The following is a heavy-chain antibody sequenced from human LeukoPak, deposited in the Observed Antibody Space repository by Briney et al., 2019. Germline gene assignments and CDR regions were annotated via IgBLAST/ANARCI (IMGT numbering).Heavy chain of an antibody. CDR1: GFTFSSYG. CDR2: IRYDGSDK. Sequence: PGGSLRLSCAASGFTFSSYGMHWVRQAPGKGLEWVAFIRYDGSDKYYADSVKGRFTISRDNSKNTLYLQMNSLGAEDTAVYYCAKDGGSYYVPQHWGQGTLVIVSS. D-gene: IGHD1-26*01. CDR3: AKDGGSYYVPQH. V-gene: IGHV3-30*02. J-gene: IGHJ1*01.